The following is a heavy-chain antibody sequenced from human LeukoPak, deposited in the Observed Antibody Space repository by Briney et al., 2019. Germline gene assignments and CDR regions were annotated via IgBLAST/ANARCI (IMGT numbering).Heavy chain of an antibody. CDR1: GSTFSSYS. CDR2: ISSRSSYI. J-gene: IGHJ4*02. Sequence: GGSLRLSCAASGSTFSSYSMNWVRQAPGKGLEWVSCISSRSSYIYYADSVKGRFTISRDNAKNSLYLQMNSLRAEDTAVYYCAGKNEYSYGSIFDYWGQGTLVTVSS. V-gene: IGHV3-21*01. D-gene: IGHD5-18*01. CDR3: AGKNEYSYGSIFDY.